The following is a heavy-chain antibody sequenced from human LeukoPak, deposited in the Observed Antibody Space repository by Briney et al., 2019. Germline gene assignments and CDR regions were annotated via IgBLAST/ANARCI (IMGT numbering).Heavy chain of an antibody. J-gene: IGHJ4*02. CDR3: AKDRYGGSDY. V-gene: IGHV3-30*02. CDR1: GFTFSSYS. D-gene: IGHD4-23*01. CDR2: IRYDGSNK. Sequence: GGSLRLSCAASGFTFSSYSMNWVRQAPGKGLEWVAFIRYDGSNKYYADSVKGRFTISRDNSKNTLYLQMNSLRAEDTAVYYCAKDRYGGSDYWGQGTLVTVSS.